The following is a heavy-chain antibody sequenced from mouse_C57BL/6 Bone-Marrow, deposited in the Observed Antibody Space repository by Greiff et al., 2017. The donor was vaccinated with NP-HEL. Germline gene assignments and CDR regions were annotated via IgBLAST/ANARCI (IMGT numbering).Heavy chain of an antibody. CDR1: GYAFTNYL. V-gene: IGHV1-54*01. CDR2: INPGSGGT. D-gene: IGHD1-1*01. Sequence: QVQLQQSGAELVRPGTSVKVSCKASGYAFTNYLIEWVKQRPGQGLEWIGVINPGSGGTNYNEKFKGKATLTADKSSSTAYMQLSSLTSEDSAVYFCARGFITTVVAKGYWGQGTTLTVSS. J-gene: IGHJ2*01. CDR3: ARGFITTVVAKGY.